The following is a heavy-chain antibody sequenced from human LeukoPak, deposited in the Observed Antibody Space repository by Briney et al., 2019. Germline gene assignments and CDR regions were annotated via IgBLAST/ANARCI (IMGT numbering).Heavy chain of an antibody. J-gene: IGHJ4*02. CDR1: GYTFTSYG. D-gene: IGHD3-16*02. CDR2: ISAYNGNT. CDR3: ARDYAMITFGGVIVRPFDY. Sequence: ASVKVSCTASGYTFTSYGISWVRQAPGQGLEWMGWISAYNGNTNYAQKLQGRVTMTTDTSTSTAYMELRSLRSDDTAVYYCARDYAMITFGGVIVRPFDYWGQGTLVAVSS. V-gene: IGHV1-18*01.